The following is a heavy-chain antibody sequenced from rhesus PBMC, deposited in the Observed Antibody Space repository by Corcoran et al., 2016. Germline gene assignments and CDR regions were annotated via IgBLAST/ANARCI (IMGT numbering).Heavy chain of an antibody. CDR1: GFTFSSYG. CDR3: ARGRGIAGTTRDAFDF. D-gene: IGHD1-14*01. V-gene: IGHV3-54*02. Sequence: EVQLVESGGGLVQPGGSLRLSCAASGFTFSSYGMHWVRQAPGKGLEWVEVILYDGSKKYNADSVEDRFTISRENSKNMLYLQMNNLKLEDTAVYYCARGRGIAGTTRDAFDFWGQGLRVTVSS. J-gene: IGHJ3*01. CDR2: ILYDGSKK.